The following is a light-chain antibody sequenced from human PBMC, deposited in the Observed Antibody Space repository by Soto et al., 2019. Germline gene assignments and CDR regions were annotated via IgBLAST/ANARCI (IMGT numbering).Light chain of an antibody. CDR1: QSISSW. CDR3: QQYNSLWK. V-gene: IGKV1-5*03. J-gene: IGKJ1*01. Sequence: DIQITQSPSTLSSSGGDRVSITCRSSQSISSWLAWYQQKPVKAPKLLIYKASSLESGVPSRFSGSGAGTEFTLTISSLQPDDFATYYCQQYNSLWKFGQGTKV. CDR2: KAS.